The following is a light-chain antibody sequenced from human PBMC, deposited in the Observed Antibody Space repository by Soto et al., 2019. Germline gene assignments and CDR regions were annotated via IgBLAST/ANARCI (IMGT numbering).Light chain of an antibody. V-gene: IGLV2-14*01. CDR3: SSYTSSSTIV. Sequence: QSALTHPASVSGSPGQSITISCTGTSSDDGGYNYVSWYQQHPGKAPKLMIYDVSNRPSGVSNRFSGSKSGNTASLTISGLQAEDEADYYCSSYTSSSTIVFGGGTKLTVL. CDR1: SSDDGGYNY. CDR2: DVS. J-gene: IGLJ2*01.